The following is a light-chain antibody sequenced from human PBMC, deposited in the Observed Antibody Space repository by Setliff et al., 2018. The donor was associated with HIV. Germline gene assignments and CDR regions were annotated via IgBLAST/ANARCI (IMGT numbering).Light chain of an antibody. CDR1: SSDVGRYNF. CDR2: EVS. Sequence: LTQPPSASGSPGQSVTISCTGTSSDVGRYNFVSWYQQHPGKAPKLMIYEVSKRPSGVPDRFSGSKSDNTASLTVSGLQAEDEADYYCSSYAGTNNYVFGTGTKVTVL. J-gene: IGLJ1*01. V-gene: IGLV2-8*01. CDR3: SSYAGTNNYV.